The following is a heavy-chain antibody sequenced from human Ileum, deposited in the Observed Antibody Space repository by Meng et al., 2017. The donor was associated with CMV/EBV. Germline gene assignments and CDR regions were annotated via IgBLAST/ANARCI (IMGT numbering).Heavy chain of an antibody. CDR3: AREQGYDGFYRVTPLLY. J-gene: IGHJ4*02. CDR1: GFTFSPYN. CDR2: TTLDGYT. Sequence: GESLKISCAASGFTFSPYNVNWVRQAPGRGLEWVASTTLDGYTYVADSVKGRFTISRDDATNSLFLQMDSLRAEDTAIYYCAREQGYDGFYRVTPLLYWGQGSLVTVSS. D-gene: IGHD3/OR15-3a*01. V-gene: IGHV3-21*01.